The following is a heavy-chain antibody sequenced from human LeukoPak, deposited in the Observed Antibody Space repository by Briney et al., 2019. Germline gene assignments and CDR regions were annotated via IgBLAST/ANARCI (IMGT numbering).Heavy chain of an antibody. D-gene: IGHD3-22*01. J-gene: IGHJ4*02. CDR3: AKATKSIVVDNYFDS. CDR2: IWYDGSNK. CDR1: GFTFSSYG. Sequence: GGSLRLSCAASGFTFSSYGVHWVRQAPGKGLEWAAVIWYDGSNKYYADSVKGRFTISRDSSTNTLYLQVNSLRAEDTAVYYCAKATKSIVVDNYFDSWGQGTLVTVSS. V-gene: IGHV3-33*06.